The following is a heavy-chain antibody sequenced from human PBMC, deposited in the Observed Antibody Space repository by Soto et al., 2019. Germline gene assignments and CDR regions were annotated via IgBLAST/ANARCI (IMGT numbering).Heavy chain of an antibody. Sequence: QVQLVQSGAEVKKPGSSVKVSCKASGGTFSSYAISWVRQAPGQGLEWMGGIIPIFGTANYAQKFQGRVTITADESTSTAYMELSSLRSEDTAVYYCAREREEWQGPFYYYYGMDVWGQGTTVTVSS. D-gene: IGHD3-3*01. CDR3: AREREEWQGPFYYYYGMDV. CDR2: IIPIFGTA. J-gene: IGHJ6*02. V-gene: IGHV1-69*12. CDR1: GGTFSSYA.